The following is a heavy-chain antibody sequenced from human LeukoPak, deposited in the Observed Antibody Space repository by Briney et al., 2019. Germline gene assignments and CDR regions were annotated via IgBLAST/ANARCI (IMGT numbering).Heavy chain of an antibody. CDR3: ARGGGYSYGDAPLHFDY. CDR1: GGSFSGYY. CDR2: IDSSGTT. J-gene: IGHJ4*02. V-gene: IGHV4-59*10. D-gene: IGHD5-18*01. Sequence: SETLSLTCAVYGGSFSGYYWIWIRQPAGKGLEWIGRIDSSGTTNSNPSLKRRVTISVATSKNEFSVKRSSVTAADTAVYYCARGGGYSYGDAPLHFDYWGQGTLVTVSS.